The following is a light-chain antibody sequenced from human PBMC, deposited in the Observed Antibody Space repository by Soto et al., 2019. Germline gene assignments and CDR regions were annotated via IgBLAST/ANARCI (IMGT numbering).Light chain of an antibody. V-gene: IGLV2-23*03. CDR3: CSYARSSTFWV. J-gene: IGLJ3*02. CDR1: SSDVGSYNL. CDR2: EGS. Sequence: QSVLTQPAFVSGSPGQSITISCTGTSSDVGSYNLVSWYQQHPGKAPKLMIYEGSTRPSGVSNRFSGSKSGNTASLTISGLQAEDEADYYCCSYARSSTFWVFGGGTKLTVL.